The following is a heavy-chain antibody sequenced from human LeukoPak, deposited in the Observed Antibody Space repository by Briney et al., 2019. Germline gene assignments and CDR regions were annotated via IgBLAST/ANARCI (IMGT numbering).Heavy chain of an antibody. CDR3: AREIFGYCSGGSCYQGTTSFDP. Sequence: PSETLSLTCTDSGGSISSYYWSWIRQPAGEGLEWIGRIFTSGGTNYNPSLKSRVTMSVDTSKNQFSLKLSSVTAADTAVYYCAREIFGYCSGGSCYQGTTSFDPWGQGTLVTVSS. J-gene: IGHJ5*02. V-gene: IGHV4-4*07. D-gene: IGHD2-15*01. CDR2: IFTSGGT. CDR1: GGSISSYY.